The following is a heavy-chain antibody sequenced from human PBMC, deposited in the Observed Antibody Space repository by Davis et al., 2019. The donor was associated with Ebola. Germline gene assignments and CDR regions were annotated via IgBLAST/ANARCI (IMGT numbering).Heavy chain of an antibody. CDR3: ARGRSAWYYYYGMDV. V-gene: IGHV4-34*01. CDR2: INHSGST. CDR1: GGSFSGYY. Sequence: SETLSLTCAVYGGSFSGYYWSWIRQPPGKGLEWIGEINHSGSTNYNPSLKGRVTISVDTSKNTFSLKLSSVTAADTAVYYCARGRSAWYYYYGMDVWGQGTTVTVSS. J-gene: IGHJ6*02.